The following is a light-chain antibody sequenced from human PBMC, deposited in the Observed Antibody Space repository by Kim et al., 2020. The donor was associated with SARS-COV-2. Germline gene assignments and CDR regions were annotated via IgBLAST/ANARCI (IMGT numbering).Light chain of an antibody. CDR1: SSDVGFYNY. J-gene: IGLJ3*02. CDR2: DVS. V-gene: IGLV2-14*03. Sequence: QSALTQPASVSGSHGQSITISCTGTSSDVGFYNYVSWYQQHPGKAPKLMIYDVSDRPSGVSSRFSGSKYGNTASLTISGLQAEDEADYYCSSFTTSTTWVFGGGTQLTVL. CDR3: SSFTTSTTWV.